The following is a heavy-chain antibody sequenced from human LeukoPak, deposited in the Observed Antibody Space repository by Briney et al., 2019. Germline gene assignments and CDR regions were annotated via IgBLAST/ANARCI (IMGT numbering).Heavy chain of an antibody. Sequence: ASVKVSCKASGYTFTSYDINWVRQATGQGLEWMGWINPNSGGTNYAQKFQGRVTMTRDMSTSTVYMELSSLRSEDTAVYYCARDRYSSGCCFDYWGQGTLVTVSS. V-gene: IGHV1-8*02. CDR3: ARDRYSSGCCFDY. D-gene: IGHD6-19*01. J-gene: IGHJ4*02. CDR1: GYTFTSYD. CDR2: INPNSGGT.